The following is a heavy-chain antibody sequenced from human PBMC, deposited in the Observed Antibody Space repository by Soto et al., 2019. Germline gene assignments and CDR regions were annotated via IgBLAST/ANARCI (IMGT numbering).Heavy chain of an antibody. Sequence: ASVKVSCKASGYTFTSYDINWVRQATGQGLEWMGWMNPNNGNTGYAQKFQGRVTMTRNTSISTAYMELSSLRSEDTAVYYCARFDYDILTGYYTYYFDYWGQGTLVTVSS. CDR1: GYTFTSYD. J-gene: IGHJ4*02. D-gene: IGHD3-9*01. CDR3: ARFDYDILTGYYTYYFDY. CDR2: MNPNNGNT. V-gene: IGHV1-8*01.